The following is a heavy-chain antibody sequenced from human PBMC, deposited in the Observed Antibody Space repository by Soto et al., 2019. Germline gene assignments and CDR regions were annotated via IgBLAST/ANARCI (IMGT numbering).Heavy chain of an antibody. J-gene: IGHJ6*03. D-gene: IGHD2-15*01. CDR2: IYYSGST. CDR3: ARDREDIVVARSLADYYMDV. Sequence: PSETLSLTCTVSGGSISSYYWSWIRQPPGKGLEWIGYIYYSGSTNYNPSLKSRVTISVDTSKNQFSLKLSSVTAADTAVYYCARDREDIVVARSLADYYMDVWGKGTTVTVSS. CDR1: GGSISSYY. V-gene: IGHV4-59*01.